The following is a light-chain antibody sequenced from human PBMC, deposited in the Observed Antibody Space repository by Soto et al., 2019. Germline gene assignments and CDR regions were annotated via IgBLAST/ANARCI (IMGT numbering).Light chain of an antibody. V-gene: IGLV2-23*01. CDR3: FSFTSTNTHV. CDR1: SSDFGSYKS. CDR2: ETS. J-gene: IGLJ1*01. Sequence: QSVLTQPASVSGSPGQSVTISCTGTSSDFGSYKSVSWYQHHPGTVPKVIIYETSKRPSGVSDRFSGSKSGNTASLTISGLQAEDEADYYCFSFTSTNTHVFGSGTKVTVL.